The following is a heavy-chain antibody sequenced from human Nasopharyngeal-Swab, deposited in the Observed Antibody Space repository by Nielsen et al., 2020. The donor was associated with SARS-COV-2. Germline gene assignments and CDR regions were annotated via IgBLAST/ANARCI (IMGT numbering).Heavy chain of an antibody. D-gene: IGHD1-26*01. Sequence: SETLSLTCAVYGGSFSGYYWSWIRQPPGKGLEWIGEINQRGSTNYYPSLKSRVTMSVDTSKNQFSLRLNSVTAADTAVYFCARGDGRTVWRSYSFGSWGQGTLVTVSS. CDR1: GGSFSGYY. CDR3: ARGDGRTVWRSYSFGS. J-gene: IGHJ4*02. V-gene: IGHV4-34*01. CDR2: INQRGST.